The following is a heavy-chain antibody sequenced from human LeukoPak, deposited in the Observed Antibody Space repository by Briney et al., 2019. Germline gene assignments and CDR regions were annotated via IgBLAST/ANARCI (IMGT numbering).Heavy chain of an antibody. D-gene: IGHD3-10*01. CDR2: IYSGGST. J-gene: IGHJ4*02. CDR1: GFTVSSNY. V-gene: IGHV3-53*01. Sequence: PGGSLRLSCAASGFTVSSNYMSWVRQAPGKGLEWVSVIYSGGSTYYADSVKGRFTISRDNSKNTPYLQMNSLRAEDTAVYYCARDMGTMVRGVYFDYWGQGTLVTVSS. CDR3: ARDMGTMVRGVYFDY.